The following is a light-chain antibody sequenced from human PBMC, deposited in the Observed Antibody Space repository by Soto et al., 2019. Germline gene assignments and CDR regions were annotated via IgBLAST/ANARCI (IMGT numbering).Light chain of an antibody. CDR1: QSVTSN. CDR2: GVS. CDR3: QQYGSSLT. J-gene: IGKJ4*01. Sequence: EVVMTQSPATLSLSPGERATLSCRASQSVTSNLAWYQQKPGQAPRLLMYGVSTRATGIPDRFSGSVSGTDFTLRINRLEPEDSAVYYCQQYGSSLTFGGGTKVDI. V-gene: IGKV3-20*01.